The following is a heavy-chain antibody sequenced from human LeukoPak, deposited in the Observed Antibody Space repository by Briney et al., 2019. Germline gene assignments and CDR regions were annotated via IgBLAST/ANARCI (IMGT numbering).Heavy chain of an antibody. Sequence: GGSLRLSCAASGFTFSSYGMHWVRQAPGKGLEWVAFIRYAGSNKYYADSVKGRFTISRDNSKNTLYLQMNSLRAEDTAVYYCAKDGGDTAAHLAYYYYYMDVWGKGTTVTVSS. J-gene: IGHJ6*03. V-gene: IGHV3-30*02. CDR3: AKDGGDTAAHLAYYYYYMDV. CDR2: IRYAGSNK. D-gene: IGHD5-18*01. CDR1: GFTFSSYG.